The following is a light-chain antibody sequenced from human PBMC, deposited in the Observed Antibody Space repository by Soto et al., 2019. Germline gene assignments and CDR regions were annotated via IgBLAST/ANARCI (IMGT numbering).Light chain of an antibody. CDR2: GAS. V-gene: IGKV3-20*01. Sequence: EIVLTQSPGTLSLSPGERATLSCRASQSVSSNFLAWYQEKPGQAPRLLIYGASSRATGIPDRFSGSGSGTDFTLTINRLEPEDFAVYYCRQYGRSLGFAVGGGTKV. J-gene: IGKJ4*01. CDR1: QSVSSNF. CDR3: RQYGRSLGFA.